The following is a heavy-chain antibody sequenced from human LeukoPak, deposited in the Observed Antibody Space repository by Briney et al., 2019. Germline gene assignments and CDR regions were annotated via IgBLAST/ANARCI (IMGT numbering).Heavy chain of an antibody. D-gene: IGHD3-10*01. V-gene: IGHV3-23*01. CDR3: AEDLGGSGSYYWSAFDI. J-gene: IGHJ3*02. CDR1: GFTFSSYA. CDR2: ISGSGGST. Sequence: PGGSLRLSCAASGFTFSSYAMSWVRQAPGKGLEWVSGISGSGGSTYYGDSAKGRFTISRDNSENTLFLHMDSLRAEDTAEYYCAEDLGGSGSYYWSAFDIWGQGTMVTVS.